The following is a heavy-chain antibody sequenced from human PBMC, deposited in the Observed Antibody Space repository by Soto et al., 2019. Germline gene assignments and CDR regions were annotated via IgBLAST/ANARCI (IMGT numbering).Heavy chain of an antibody. V-gene: IGHV4-59*01. CDR2: IYYSGST. CDR1: GGSISSYY. D-gene: IGHD6-6*01. J-gene: IGHJ3*02. Sequence: SETLSLTCTVSGGSISSYYCSWIRQPPGKGLEWIGYIYYSGSTNYNPSLKSRVTISVDTSKNQFSLKLSSVTAADTAVYYCAVIAARPGAAFDIWGQGTMVTVSS. CDR3: AVIAARPGAAFDI.